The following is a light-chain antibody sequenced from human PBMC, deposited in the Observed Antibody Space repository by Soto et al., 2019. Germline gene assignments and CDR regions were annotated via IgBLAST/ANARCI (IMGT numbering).Light chain of an antibody. J-gene: IGLJ1*01. Sequence: QSVLTQPASVSGTPGQSITISCTGSNSDVGIYDFVSWYQHHPGRAPKLIVSEVSHRPSGVSNRFSGSKSGNTASLTISGLQSEDEADYYCISYTSSSNYVFGTGTKVTVL. CDR1: NSDVGIYDF. V-gene: IGLV2-14*01. CDR2: EVS. CDR3: ISYTSSSNYV.